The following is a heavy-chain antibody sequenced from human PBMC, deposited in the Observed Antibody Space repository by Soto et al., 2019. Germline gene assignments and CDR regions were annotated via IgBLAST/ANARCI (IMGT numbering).Heavy chain of an antibody. J-gene: IGHJ4*02. V-gene: IGHV1-2*02. Sequence: ASVKVSCKASGYTFTVYYMHWVRQAPGQGLEWMGWINPRSGGTMYPQKFQGRVTMTWDTSISTAYMALTRLRSDDTAVYYCARDLAKGGGSAGFDYWGQGTLVTVSS. CDR1: GYTFTVYY. CDR2: INPRSGGT. CDR3: ARDLAKGGGSAGFDY. D-gene: IGHD1-26*01.